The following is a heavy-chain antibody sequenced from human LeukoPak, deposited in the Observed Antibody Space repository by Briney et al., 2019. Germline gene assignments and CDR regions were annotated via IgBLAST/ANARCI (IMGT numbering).Heavy chain of an antibody. D-gene: IGHD5-18*01. CDR2: ISSSSSYI. Sequence: GGSLRLSCAASGFTFSSYSMNWVRQAPGKGLEWVSSISSSSSYIYYADSVKGRFTISRDNAKNSLYLQMNSLRAEDTAVYYCARAPQREWGYGWVYWGQGTLVTVSS. CDR1: GFTFSSYS. V-gene: IGHV3-21*01. J-gene: IGHJ4*02. CDR3: ARAPQREWGYGWVY.